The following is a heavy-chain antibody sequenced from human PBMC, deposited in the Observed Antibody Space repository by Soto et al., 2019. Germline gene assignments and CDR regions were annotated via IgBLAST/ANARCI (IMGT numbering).Heavy chain of an antibody. D-gene: IGHD1-26*01. CDR2: ISAYNGNT. CDR3: ERDQVGDTGDY. Sequence: ASVKVSCKASGYTFTSYGISWVRQAPGQGLEWMGWISAYNGNTNYAQKLQGRITMTTDTSTNTAYMELRSLRSDDTAVYYCERDQVGDTGDYWGQGTLVTVYS. V-gene: IGHV1-18*01. CDR1: GYTFTSYG. J-gene: IGHJ4*02.